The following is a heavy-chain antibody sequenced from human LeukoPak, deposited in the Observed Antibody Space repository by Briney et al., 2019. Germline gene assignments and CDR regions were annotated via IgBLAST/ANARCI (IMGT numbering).Heavy chain of an antibody. D-gene: IGHD1-1*01. CDR2: IRYDGSDN. J-gene: IGHJ3*02. CDR1: GFSFSSYG. V-gene: IGHV3-30*02. CDR3: GNNTRYNWKDDAFDI. Sequence: GGSLRLSCAASGFSFSSYGMQWVRQAPGKGLEWVAFIRYDGSDNKYADSVKGRFTISRDNSRDTLYLHMKTLRPEDTAVYYCGNNTRYNWKDDAFDIWGQGTVVIVSS.